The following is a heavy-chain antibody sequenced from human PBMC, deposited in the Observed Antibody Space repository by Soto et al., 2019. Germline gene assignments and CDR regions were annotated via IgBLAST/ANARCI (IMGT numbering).Heavy chain of an antibody. CDR2: MSLDETKK. CDR1: GFTFSNYA. J-gene: IGHJ6*02. V-gene: IGHV3-30-3*01. D-gene: IGHD3-22*01. Sequence: QVRLVESGGGVVQPGRSLRLSCAASGFTFSNYAMHWVRQAPGKGLEWVAVMSLDETKKYHAASVEGRFTISRDNSQNTLDLQMNSLRAEDTALYYCARSHAPYYYDTTGFFFGLDVWGQGTTVVVSS. CDR3: ARSHAPYYYDTTGFFFGLDV.